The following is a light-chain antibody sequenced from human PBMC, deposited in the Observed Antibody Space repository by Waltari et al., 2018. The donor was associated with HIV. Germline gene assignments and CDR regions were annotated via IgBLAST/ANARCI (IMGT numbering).Light chain of an antibody. CDR3: GTWDSSLNTPV. J-gene: IGLJ2*01. V-gene: IGLV1-51*01. CDR2: DNK. Sequence: QPVLTQPPSVSAAPGRSVTITCSGSTSNIETNYVSWYQQIPGTAPKLLIYDNKKRPSGIPARFSGSKSATSATLGITGLQTGDEAEYFCGTWDSSLNTPVFGGGSRLTVL. CDR1: TSNIETNY.